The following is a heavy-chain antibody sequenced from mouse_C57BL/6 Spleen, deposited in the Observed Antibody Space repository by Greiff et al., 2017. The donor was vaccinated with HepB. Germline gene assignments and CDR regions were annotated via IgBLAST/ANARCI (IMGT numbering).Heavy chain of an antibody. D-gene: IGHD1-1*01. Sequence: EVKLVESGGGLVKPGGSLKLSCAASGFTFSSYAMSWVRQTPEKRLEWVATISDGGSYTYYPDNVKGRFTISRDNAKNNLYLQMSHLKSEDTAMYYCARDRIYGSSPMDYWGQGTSVTVSS. CDR2: ISDGGSYT. J-gene: IGHJ4*01. CDR1: GFTFSSYA. CDR3: ARDRIYGSSPMDY. V-gene: IGHV5-4*01.